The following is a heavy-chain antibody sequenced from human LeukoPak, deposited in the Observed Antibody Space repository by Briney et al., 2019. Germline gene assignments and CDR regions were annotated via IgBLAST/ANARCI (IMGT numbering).Heavy chain of an antibody. J-gene: IGHJ5*02. CDR2: IRSKACGGTT. D-gene: IGHD5-12*01. CDR3: TRAPSGYDPNWFDP. Sequence: PGRSLRLSCTASGFTFGDYAMSWVRQAPGKGLEWVGFIRSKACGGTTEYAASVKGRFTISRDDSKSIAYLQMNGLKTEDTAVYYCTRAPSGYDPNWFDPWGQGTLVTVSS. CDR1: GFTFGDYA. V-gene: IGHV3-49*04.